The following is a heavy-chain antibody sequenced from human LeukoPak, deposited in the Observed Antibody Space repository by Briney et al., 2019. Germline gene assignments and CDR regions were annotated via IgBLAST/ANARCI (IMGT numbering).Heavy chain of an antibody. D-gene: IGHD2-2*01. CDR2: IYYSGST. J-gene: IGHJ6*02. CDR1: GGSISSSYYY. Sequence: SETLSLTCTVSGGSISSSYYYWGWIRQPPGKGLEWIGNIYYSGSTHYNPSLRSRVTISVDTSKNQFSLKLSSVAAADTAIYYCASLCSSTSCYAGYYYGMDVWGQGTTVTVSS. V-gene: IGHV4-39*01. CDR3: ASLCSSTSCYAGYYYGMDV.